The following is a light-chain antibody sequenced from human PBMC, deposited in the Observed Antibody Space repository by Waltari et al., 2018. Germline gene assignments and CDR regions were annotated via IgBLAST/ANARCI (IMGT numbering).Light chain of an antibody. CDR1: QGVNNF. CDR2: GSS. Sequence: DIQMTQSPSSLSASVGDTVTITCRASQGVNNFLFWLQQRPGKAPKSLIYGSSTLQSGVPSRFSGSGYGTDFTLTISSLQPEDIATYYCQQHADYPLTFGGGTRVEIK. V-gene: IGKV1-16*01. J-gene: IGKJ4*01. CDR3: QQHADYPLT.